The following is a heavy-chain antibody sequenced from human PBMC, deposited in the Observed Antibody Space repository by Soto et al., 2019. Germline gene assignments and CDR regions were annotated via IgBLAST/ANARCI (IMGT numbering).Heavy chain of an antibody. D-gene: IGHD2-15*01. V-gene: IGHV3-53*01. Sequence: EVQLVESGGGLIQPRGSLSLSCAASGVSVSSDYMTWVRQAPGKGLEWVSVIYVGVTTSYAESVKGRFIVSRDNSKNTLYLQMNSLRVEDTAVYYCARGAGYCSGGSCYGRDWFDPWGQGVLVTVST. CDR1: GVSVSSDY. J-gene: IGHJ5*02. CDR3: ARGAGYCSGGSCYGRDWFDP. CDR2: IYVGVTT.